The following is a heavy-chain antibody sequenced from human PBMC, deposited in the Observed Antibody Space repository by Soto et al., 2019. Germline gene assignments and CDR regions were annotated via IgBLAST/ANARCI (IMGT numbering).Heavy chain of an antibody. D-gene: IGHD7-27*01. J-gene: IGHJ5*02. CDR2: ISAYNGNT. CDR3: ARVTGVRGDRPSLPDNWFDP. CDR1: GYTFTSYG. Sequence: QVQLVQSGAEVKKPGASVKVSCKASGYTFTSYGISWVRQAPGQGLEWMGWISAYNGNTNHAQKLQGRVTMTTDKSPSTAHMSLRRLRSDATAVYYCARVTGVRGDRPSLPDNWFDPWCQGTLDTVSS. V-gene: IGHV1-18*01.